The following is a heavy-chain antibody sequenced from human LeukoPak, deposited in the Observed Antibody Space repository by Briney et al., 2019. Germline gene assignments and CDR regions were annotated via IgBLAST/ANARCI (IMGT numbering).Heavy chain of an antibody. CDR3: ARKSYYYYYMDV. V-gene: IGHV1-18*01. CDR2: ISAHNGNT. Sequence: VASVKVSCKASGYTFTSYGISWVRQAPGQGLEWMGWISAHNGNTNYAQKLQGRVTMTTDTSTSTAYMELRSLRSDDTAVYYCARKSYYYYYMDVWGKGTTVTVSS. J-gene: IGHJ6*03. CDR1: GYTFTSYG.